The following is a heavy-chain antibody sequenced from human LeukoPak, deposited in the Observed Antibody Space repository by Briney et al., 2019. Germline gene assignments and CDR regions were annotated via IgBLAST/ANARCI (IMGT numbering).Heavy chain of an antibody. Sequence: GGSLRLSCAASGFTFSSYWMHWVRQAPGKGLVWASRINSDGSSTSYADSVKGRFTISRDNAKNTLYLQMNSLRAEDTAVYYCARGVVVTAIPYWYFDLWGRGTLVTVSS. V-gene: IGHV3-74*01. CDR1: GFTFSSYW. J-gene: IGHJ2*01. CDR2: INSDGSST. D-gene: IGHD2-21*02. CDR3: ARGVVVTAIPYWYFDL.